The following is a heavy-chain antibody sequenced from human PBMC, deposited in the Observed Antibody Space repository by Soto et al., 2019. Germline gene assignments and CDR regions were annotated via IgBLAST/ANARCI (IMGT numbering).Heavy chain of an antibody. J-gene: IGHJ4*02. CDR1: GDSVSDNSAA. D-gene: IGHD3-16*01. V-gene: IGHV6-1*01. CDR2: TYYRSKWYN. CDR3: ARELPYYVSSDSYLDY. Sequence: PSQTLSLTCAISGDSVSDNSAAWNWIRQSPSRGLEWLGRTYYRSKWYNDYAVSVKSRITVTPDTSKNQFSLHLNSVTPEDTAVYYCARELPYYVSSDSYLDYWGQGALVTVSS.